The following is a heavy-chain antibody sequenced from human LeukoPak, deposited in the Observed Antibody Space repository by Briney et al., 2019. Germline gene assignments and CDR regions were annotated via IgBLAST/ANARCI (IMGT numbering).Heavy chain of an antibody. D-gene: IGHD3-22*01. CDR3: ARAGKYYYDSSGYLTA. J-gene: IGHJ5*02. V-gene: IGHV4-34*01. Sequence: PSETLSLTCAVYGGSFSGYYWSWIRQPPGKGLEWIGEINHSGSTSYNPSLKSRVTISVDTSKNQFSLKLSSVTAADTAVYYCARAGKYYYDSSGYLTAWGQGTLVTVSS. CDR1: GGSFSGYY. CDR2: INHSGST.